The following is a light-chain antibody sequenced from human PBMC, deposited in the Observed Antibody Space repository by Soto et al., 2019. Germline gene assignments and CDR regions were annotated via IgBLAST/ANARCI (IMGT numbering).Light chain of an antibody. CDR2: GAS. CDR3: QQYLVTPWT. V-gene: IGKV3-20*01. Sequence: DIVLTQSPGTLSLSPGERATLSCRASQSVSTNYLAWYQQKPGQAPRLLIHGASNRATGIPDRFSGSGSGTDFTLTIGRLEPEDFAVYYCQQYLVTPWTFGQGTKVDI. CDR1: QSVSTNY. J-gene: IGKJ1*01.